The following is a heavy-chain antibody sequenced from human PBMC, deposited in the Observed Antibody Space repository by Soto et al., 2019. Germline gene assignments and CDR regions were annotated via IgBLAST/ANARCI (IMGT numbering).Heavy chain of an antibody. J-gene: IGHJ4*02. CDR1: GYTFTTYD. CDR3: GRVAPDIDF. D-gene: IGHD5-12*01. Sequence: QVPLVQSGAEVKKPGASVKVSCKASGYTFTTYDINWVRQAPGQRLEWMGWMNPKSGYTGSAQKFQGRVTMTRDTSISTAYMELSSLRSDDTAVYYCGRVAPDIDFWGQGTLVTVSS. V-gene: IGHV1-8*01. CDR2: MNPKSGYT.